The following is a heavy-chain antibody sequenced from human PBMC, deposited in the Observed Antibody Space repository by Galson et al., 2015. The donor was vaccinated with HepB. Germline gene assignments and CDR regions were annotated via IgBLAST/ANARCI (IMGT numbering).Heavy chain of an antibody. V-gene: IGHV3-48*04. CDR3: VFLRGNDLKPLDY. J-gene: IGHJ4*02. CDR2: ISSGTTTI. CDR1: TFIFSTYS. D-gene: IGHD4-23*01. Sequence: FLRLSCAASTFIFSTYSMNWVRQAPGKGLEWVSYISSGTTTIYYADSVKGRFTISRDNAKMSLYLQMNGLRAEDTAVYYRVFLRGNDLKPLDYWGQGTLVTVSS.